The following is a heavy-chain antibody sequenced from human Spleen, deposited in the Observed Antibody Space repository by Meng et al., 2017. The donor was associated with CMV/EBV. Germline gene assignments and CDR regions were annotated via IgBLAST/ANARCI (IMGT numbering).Heavy chain of an antibody. J-gene: IGHJ5*02. Sequence: SMKVSCKASGGTFSSDILNWVRQAPGQGLEWMGRIISILDIANYAQKFQGRVTITADKSTGTAYMELSGLRSEDTAVYYCVAGARFDPWGQGTLVTVSS. CDR1: GGTFSSDI. CDR3: VAGARFDP. D-gene: IGHD3-16*01. CDR2: IISILDIA. V-gene: IGHV1-69*02.